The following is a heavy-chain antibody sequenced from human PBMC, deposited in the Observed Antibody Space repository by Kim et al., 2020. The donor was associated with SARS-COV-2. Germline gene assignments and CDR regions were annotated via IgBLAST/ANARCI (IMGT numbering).Heavy chain of an antibody. CDR2: IWYDGSNK. D-gene: IGHD3-10*01. V-gene: IGHV3-33*01. J-gene: IGHJ6*02. Sequence: GGSLRLSCAASGFTFDSYGMHWVRQAPGKGLEWVAVIWYDGSNKYYADSVKGRFTISRDNSKNTLYLQMNSLRAEDTAVYYCARDLRLVVRGSHYGMDVWGQGPTVTVSS. CDR1: GFTFDSYG. CDR3: ARDLRLVVRGSHYGMDV.